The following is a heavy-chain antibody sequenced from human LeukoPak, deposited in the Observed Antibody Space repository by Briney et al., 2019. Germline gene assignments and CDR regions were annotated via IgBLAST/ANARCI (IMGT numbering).Heavy chain of an antibody. CDR2: IYYSGST. CDR3: ARDGRYYYAFDI. Sequence: SETLSPTCAVSGGSISSGGYSWSWIRQPPGKGLEWIGYIYYSGSTYYNPSLKSRATISVDTSKNQFSLKLSSVTAADTAVYYCARDGRYYYAFDIWGQGTMVTVSS. J-gene: IGHJ3*02. CDR1: GGSISSGGYS. D-gene: IGHD1-26*01. V-gene: IGHV4-30-4*07.